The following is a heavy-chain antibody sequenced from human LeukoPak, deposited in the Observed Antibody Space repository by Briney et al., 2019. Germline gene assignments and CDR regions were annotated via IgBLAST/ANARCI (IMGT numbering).Heavy chain of an antibody. CDR1: GYSFTSYD. J-gene: IGHJ6*03. V-gene: IGHV1-8*01. CDR2: MNPNSGNT. Sequence: ASVKVSCKTTGYSFTSYDINWVRQATGQGLEWMGWMNPNSGNTGYAQKFQGRVTMTRDTSMRTAYMELSSFRSEDTAVYYCARVGSNSYYYMDVWGKGTTVTVSS. CDR3: ARVGSNSYYYMDV. D-gene: IGHD2-2*01.